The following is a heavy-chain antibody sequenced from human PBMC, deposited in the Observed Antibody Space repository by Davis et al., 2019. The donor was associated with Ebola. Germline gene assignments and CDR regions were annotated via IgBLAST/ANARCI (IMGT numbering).Heavy chain of an antibody. Sequence: GGSLRLSCAASGFTFSDYYMSWIRQAPGKGLEWVSYISSSSSYTNYADSVKGRFTISRDNAKNTLYLQMNSLRAEDTAVYYCARDDTSMIVARWSWFDPWGQGTLVTVSS. V-gene: IGHV3-11*06. J-gene: IGHJ5*02. CDR3: ARDDTSMIVARWSWFDP. CDR2: ISSSSSYT. D-gene: IGHD3-22*01. CDR1: GFTFSDYY.